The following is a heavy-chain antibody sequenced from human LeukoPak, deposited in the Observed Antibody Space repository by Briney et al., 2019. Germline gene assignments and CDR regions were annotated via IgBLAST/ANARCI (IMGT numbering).Heavy chain of an antibody. CDR2: ISYSGNTI. CDR3: ARDVGYCSSTSCSRRYFDY. D-gene: IGHD2-2*01. V-gene: IGHV3-11*04. CDR1: GFTFSDYY. J-gene: IGHJ4*02. Sequence: GGSLRLSCAASGFTFSDYYMYWVRQAPGKGLEWLSYISYSGNTIYYADSVKGRFTISRDNAKNSLYLQMSSLRAEDTAVYYCARDVGYCSSTSCSRRYFDYWGQGTLVTVSS.